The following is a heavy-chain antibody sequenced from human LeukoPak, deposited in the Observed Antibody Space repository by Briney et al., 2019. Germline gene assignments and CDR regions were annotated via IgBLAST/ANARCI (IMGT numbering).Heavy chain of an antibody. Sequence: SETLSLTCAVYGGSFSGYYWSWIRQPPGKGLEWIGEINHSGSTNYNPTLKSRVTISVDTSKNQFSLKLSSVTAADTAVYYCARGLKRVPAAILYWGQGTLVAVSS. CDR3: ARGLKRVPAAILY. D-gene: IGHD2-2*01. V-gene: IGHV4-34*01. J-gene: IGHJ4*02. CDR1: GGSFSGYY. CDR2: INHSGST.